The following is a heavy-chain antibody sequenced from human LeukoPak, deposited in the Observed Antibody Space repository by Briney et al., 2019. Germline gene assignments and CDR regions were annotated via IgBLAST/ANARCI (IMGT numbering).Heavy chain of an antibody. D-gene: IGHD3-3*01. CDR3: ARFPGYDFWSGYYTYYFDY. V-gene: IGHV4-30-2*01. CDR2: IYHSGST. J-gene: IGHJ4*02. Sequence: SETLSLTCAVSGGSISSGGYSWSWIRQPPGKGLEWIGYIYHSGSTYYNPSLKSRVTISVDTSKNQFSLKLSSVTAADTAVYYCARFPGYDFWSGYYTYYFDYWGQGTLVTVSS. CDR1: GGSISSGGYS.